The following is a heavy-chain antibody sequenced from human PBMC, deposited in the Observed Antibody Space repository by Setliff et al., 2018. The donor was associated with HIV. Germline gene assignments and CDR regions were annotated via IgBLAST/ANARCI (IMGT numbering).Heavy chain of an antibody. Sequence: GGSLRLSCQASDLAFSSYAMSWVRQAPGKGLEWVSYITSSGSTIYYADSVKGRFTISRDNAKSSLYLQMNSLRAEDTAIYYCARDRERWLQSRLFDPWGQGTLVTVSS. CDR2: ITSSGSTI. D-gene: IGHD4-4*01. CDR3: ARDRERWLQSRLFDP. V-gene: IGHV3-48*03. J-gene: IGHJ5*02. CDR1: DLAFSSYA.